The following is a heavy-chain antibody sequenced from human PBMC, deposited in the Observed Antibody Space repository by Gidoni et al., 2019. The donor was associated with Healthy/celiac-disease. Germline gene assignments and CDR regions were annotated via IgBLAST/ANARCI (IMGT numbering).Heavy chain of an antibody. J-gene: IGHJ6*03. Sequence: VISTEQDGSEKYYVDSVKGRFTISRDNAKNSLYLQMNSLRAADTAVYYCARARRPYYSSYSMAVWGKGTTVTVS. V-gene: IGHV3-7*03. CDR3: ARARRPYYSSYSMAV. CDR2: TEQDGSEK. D-gene: IGHD6-6*01.